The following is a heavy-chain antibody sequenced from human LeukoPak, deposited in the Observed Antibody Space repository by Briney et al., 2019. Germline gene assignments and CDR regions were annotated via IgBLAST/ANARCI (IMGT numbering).Heavy chain of an antibody. CDR2: IYYSGST. J-gene: IGHJ4*02. V-gene: IGHV4-31*03. Sequence: SQTPSLTCTVSGGSISSGGYYWSWIRQHPGKGLEWIGYIYYSGSTYYNPSLKSRVTISVDTSKNQFSLKLSSVTAADTAVYYCARESGDSSGYYDWGQGTLVTVSS. CDR1: GGSISSGGYY. D-gene: IGHD3-22*01. CDR3: ARESGDSSGYYD.